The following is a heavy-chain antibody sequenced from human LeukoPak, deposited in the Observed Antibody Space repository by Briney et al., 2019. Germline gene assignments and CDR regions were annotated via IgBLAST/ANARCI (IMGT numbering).Heavy chain of an antibody. CDR1: GYTFTSYD. CDR2: MKPNSGNT. D-gene: IGHD3-10*01. CDR3: AKRTGGSGTPLGY. J-gene: IGHJ4*02. Sequence: ASVKVSCKASGYTFTSYDINWVRQATGQGLEWMGWMKPNSGNTGYAQKFQGRVTMTRNTSISTAYMELSSLKSEDTAVYYCAKRTGGSGTPLGYWGQGTLVTVSS. V-gene: IGHV1-8*01.